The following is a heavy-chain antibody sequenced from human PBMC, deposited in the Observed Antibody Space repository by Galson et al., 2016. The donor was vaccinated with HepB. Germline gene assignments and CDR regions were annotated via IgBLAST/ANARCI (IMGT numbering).Heavy chain of an antibody. V-gene: IGHV6-1*01. D-gene: IGHD2/OR15-2a*01. CDR3: ARVRCSTFRCQNWFDP. CDR2: TYYRSKWYN. Sequence: CAISGDSVSSNSAAWTWIRQSPLRGLEWPGRTYYRSKWYNDYAVSVKSRISIHPDTSKNQFSLQLNSVTPEDTAVYYCARVRCSTFRCQNWFDPWGQGTLGTVSS. J-gene: IGHJ5*02. CDR1: GDSVSSNSAA.